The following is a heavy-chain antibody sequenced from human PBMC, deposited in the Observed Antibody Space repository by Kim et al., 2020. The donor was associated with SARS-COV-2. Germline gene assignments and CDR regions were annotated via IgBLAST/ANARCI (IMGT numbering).Heavy chain of an antibody. J-gene: IGHJ6*02. CDR2: ISYDGSNK. CDR3: AKDQMYYYDSSGYYGYYYYGMDV. Sequence: GGSLRLSCAASGFTFSSYGMHWVRQAPGKGLEWVAVISYDGSNKYYADSVKGRFTISRDNSKNTLYLQMNSLRAKDTAVYYCAKDQMYYYDSSGYYGYYYYGMDVWGQGTTVTVSS. CDR1: GFTFSSYG. D-gene: IGHD3-22*01. V-gene: IGHV3-30*18.